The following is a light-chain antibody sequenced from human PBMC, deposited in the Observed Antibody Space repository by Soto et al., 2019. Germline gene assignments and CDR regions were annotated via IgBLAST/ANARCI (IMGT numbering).Light chain of an antibody. Sequence: EIVLTQSPGTLSLSPVERATLSCRASQSVSSNYLAWYQQKPGQAPRLLIYDASSRATGIPDRFSGSGSGTDFTLTISRLEPEDFAVYYCQQYASSPLTFGGGTKV. CDR2: DAS. CDR1: QSVSSNY. V-gene: IGKV3-20*01. J-gene: IGKJ4*01. CDR3: QQYASSPLT.